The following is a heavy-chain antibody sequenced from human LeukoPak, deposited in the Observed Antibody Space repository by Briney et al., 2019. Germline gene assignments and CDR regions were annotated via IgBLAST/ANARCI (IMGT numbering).Heavy chain of an antibody. Sequence: GRSLRLSCAASGFTFSSYGMHWVRQAPGKGLEWVAVIWYDGSNKCYADSVKGRFTISRDNSKNTLYLQMNSLRAEDTAVYYCARGPIQYYYYYMDVWGKGTTVTVSS. D-gene: IGHD2-2*02. J-gene: IGHJ6*03. V-gene: IGHV3-33*01. CDR2: IWYDGSNK. CDR1: GFTFSSYG. CDR3: ARGPIQYYYYYMDV.